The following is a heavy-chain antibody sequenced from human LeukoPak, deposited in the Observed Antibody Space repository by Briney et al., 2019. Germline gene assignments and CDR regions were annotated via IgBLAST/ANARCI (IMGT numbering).Heavy chain of an antibody. Sequence: GGSLRLSCAASGFTFSSYAMHWVRQAPGKGLEWVAVISYDGSNKYYADSVKGRFTISRDNSKNTLYLQMNSLRAEDTAVYYCARGPYYDSSGYGDYWGQGTLVTVSS. CDR3: ARGPYYDSSGYGDY. V-gene: IGHV3-30-3*01. CDR1: GFTFSSYA. CDR2: ISYDGSNK. D-gene: IGHD3-22*01. J-gene: IGHJ4*02.